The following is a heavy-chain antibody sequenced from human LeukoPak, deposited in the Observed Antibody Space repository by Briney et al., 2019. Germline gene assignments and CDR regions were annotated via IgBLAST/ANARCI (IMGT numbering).Heavy chain of an antibody. CDR2: FSGSGGGT. V-gene: IGHV3-23*01. J-gene: IGHJ2*01. Sequence: PGGSLRLSCAASGFTFSSYAMSWVRQAPGKGLEWVSAFSGSGGGTYYAASVKGRFTISRDNSKNTLYLQMNSLRAEDTALYYCAKVTGPGSGYGRYWYFDLWGRGTLVTVSS. CDR3: AKVTGPGSGYGRYWYFDL. CDR1: GFTFSSYA. D-gene: IGHD3-22*01.